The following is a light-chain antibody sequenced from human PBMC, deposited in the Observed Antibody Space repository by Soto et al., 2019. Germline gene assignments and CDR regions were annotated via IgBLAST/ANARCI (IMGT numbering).Light chain of an antibody. J-gene: IGKJ2*01. CDR1: QSVRSGY. CDR3: QQYGSSPYT. CDR2: GAS. V-gene: IGKV3-20*01. Sequence: EIVLTQSPGTLSLSPGERATLSCRASQSVRSGYLAWYQQNPGQAPRLIIYGASYRATGIPDRFSGGGSGTDFTLTISRLEPEDFAVYYCQQYGSSPYTFGQGTKLEIK.